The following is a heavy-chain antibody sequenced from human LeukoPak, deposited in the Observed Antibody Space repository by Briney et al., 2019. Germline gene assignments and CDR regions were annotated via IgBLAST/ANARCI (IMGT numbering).Heavy chain of an antibody. V-gene: IGHV1-18*01. Sequence: ASVKVSCKASGYTFTSYGISWVRQAPGQGLEWMGWISAYNGNTNYAQELQGRVTMTTDTSTSTAYMELRSLRSDDTAVYYCARDGRTTVTTLPFDYWGQGTLVTVSS. J-gene: IGHJ4*02. CDR1: GYTFTSYG. CDR3: ARDGRTTVTTLPFDY. CDR2: ISAYNGNT. D-gene: IGHD4-17*01.